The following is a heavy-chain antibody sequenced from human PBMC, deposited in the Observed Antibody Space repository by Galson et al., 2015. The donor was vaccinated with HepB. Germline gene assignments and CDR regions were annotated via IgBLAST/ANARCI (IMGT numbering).Heavy chain of an antibody. Sequence: SLRLSCAASGFTFSSYWMHWVRQAPGKGLVWVSRINSDGSSTSYADSVKGRFTISRDNAKNSLYLQMNSLRAEDTAVYYCALSSSWYPEYYFDYWGQGTLVTVSS. D-gene: IGHD6-13*01. CDR2: INSDGSST. CDR3: ALSSSWYPEYYFDY. J-gene: IGHJ4*02. CDR1: GFTFSSYW. V-gene: IGHV3-74*01.